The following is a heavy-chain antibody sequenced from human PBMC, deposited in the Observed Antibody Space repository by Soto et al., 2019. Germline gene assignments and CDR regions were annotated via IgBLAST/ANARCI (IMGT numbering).Heavy chain of an antibody. D-gene: IGHD3-22*01. CDR1: VGTLSNYA. V-gene: IGHV1-69*13. CDR3: ARTYYYDSSGYRD. Sequence: SVTVSCKPSVGTLSNYAISWVRQAPGQGLEWMGGIIPIFGTANYAQKFQGRVTITADESTSTAYMELSSLRSEDTAVYYCARTYYYDSSGYRDWGQGTLVTVSS. CDR2: IIPIFGTA. J-gene: IGHJ4*02.